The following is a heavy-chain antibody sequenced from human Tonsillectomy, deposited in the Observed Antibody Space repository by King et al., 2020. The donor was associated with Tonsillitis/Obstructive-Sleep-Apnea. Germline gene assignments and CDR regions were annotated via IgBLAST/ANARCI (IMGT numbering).Heavy chain of an antibody. CDR2: IHYSGST. J-gene: IGHJ5*02. V-gene: IGHV4-59*01. CDR1: GGSISSYY. CDR3: ARELLDSYGPNWFDP. D-gene: IGHD5-18*01. Sequence: QLQESGPGLVKPSETLSLTCTVSGGSISSYYWSWIRQPPGKGLEWIGDIHYSGSTNYNPSLKSRVTITVDTSKNQFSLKLGSVTAADTAVYYCARELLDSYGPNWFDPWGQGTLVTVSS.